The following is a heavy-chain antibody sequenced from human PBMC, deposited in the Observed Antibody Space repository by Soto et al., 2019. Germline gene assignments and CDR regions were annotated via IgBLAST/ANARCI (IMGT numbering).Heavy chain of an antibody. V-gene: IGHV1-69*12. CDR2: IIPIFGTA. D-gene: IGHD6-6*01. CDR1: GGTFSSYA. Sequence: QVQLVQSGAEVKKPGSSVKVSCKASGGTFSSYAISWVRQAPGQGLEWMGGIIPIFGTANYAQKFQGRVTITAEDSTSTAYMELCSLRSEDTAVYYCARATIVHIAVRNYYYYGMDVWVQGTTVTVSS. J-gene: IGHJ6*02. CDR3: ARATIVHIAVRNYYYYGMDV.